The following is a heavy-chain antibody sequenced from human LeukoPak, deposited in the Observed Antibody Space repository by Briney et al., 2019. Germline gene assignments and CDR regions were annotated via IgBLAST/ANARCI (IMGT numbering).Heavy chain of an antibody. Sequence: PSETLSLTCNVSGGSISSHYWSWIRQPPGKGLEWIGYIYYSGSTNYNPSLKSRVTISVDTSKNQFSLKLSSVTAADTAVYYCARSYDFWSGYYDYWGQGTLVTVSS. J-gene: IGHJ4*02. CDR3: ARSYDFWSGYYDY. D-gene: IGHD3-3*01. CDR2: IYYSGST. CDR1: GGSISSHY. V-gene: IGHV4-59*11.